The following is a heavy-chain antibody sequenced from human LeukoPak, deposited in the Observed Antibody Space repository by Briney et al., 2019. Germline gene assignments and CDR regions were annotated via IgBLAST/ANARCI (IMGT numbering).Heavy chain of an antibody. D-gene: IGHD1-26*01. V-gene: IGHV3-21*01. CDR2: ISSSSSYI. Sequence: GESLRLSCAASGFTFSSYSMNWVRQAPGKGLEWVSSISSSSSYIYYADSVKGRFTISRDNAKNSLYLQMNSLRAEDTAVYYCARDRHSGSYYEYDYWGQGTLITVSS. CDR1: GFTFSSYS. J-gene: IGHJ4*02. CDR3: ARDRHSGSYYEYDY.